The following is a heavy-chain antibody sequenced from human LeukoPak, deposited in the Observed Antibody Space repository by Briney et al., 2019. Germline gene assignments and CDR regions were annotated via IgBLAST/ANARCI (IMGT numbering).Heavy chain of an antibody. CDR3: ARGYCSGGSCYHNFDY. CDR1: GYSISSGYY. J-gene: IGHJ4*02. Sequence: PSETLSLTCTVSGYSISSGYYWGWIRPPPGKGLEWIGSIYHSGSTYYNPSLKSRVTISVDTSKNQFSLKLSSVTAADTAVYYCARGYCSGGSCYHNFDYWGRGTLVTVSS. CDR2: IYHSGST. D-gene: IGHD2-15*01. V-gene: IGHV4-38-2*02.